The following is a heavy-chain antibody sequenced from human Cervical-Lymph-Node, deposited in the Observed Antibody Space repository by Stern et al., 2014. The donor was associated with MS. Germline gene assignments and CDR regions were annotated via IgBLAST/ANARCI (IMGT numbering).Heavy chain of an antibody. CDR2: ISPLFGTT. J-gene: IGHJ4*02. CDR3: VRDQGGIAAS. Sequence: VQLVQSGAEVKQPGSSMKVSCKASGGTFSSIEISWVRPAPGQGLEWLGGISPLFGTTNYAKQVQGRVTIVADESTNTVNMELSRLRSEDTAVYYCVRDQGGIAASWGQGTLVTVSS. CDR1: GGTFSSIE. D-gene: IGHD6-13*01. V-gene: IGHV1-69*01.